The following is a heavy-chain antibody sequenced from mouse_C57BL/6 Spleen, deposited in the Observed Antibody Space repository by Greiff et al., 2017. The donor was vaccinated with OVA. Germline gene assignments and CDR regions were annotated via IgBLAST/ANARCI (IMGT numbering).Heavy chain of an antibody. Sequence: EVQLVESGPELVKPGASVKISCKASGYSFTGYYMNWVKQSPEKSLEWIGEINPSTGGTTYNQKFKAKATLTVDKSSSTAYMQLKSLTSEDSAVYYCARGGYYYGSSYAMDYWGQGTSVTVSS. CDR3: ARGGYYYGSSYAMDY. CDR2: INPSTGGT. J-gene: IGHJ4*01. D-gene: IGHD1-1*01. CDR1: GYSFTGYY. V-gene: IGHV1-42*01.